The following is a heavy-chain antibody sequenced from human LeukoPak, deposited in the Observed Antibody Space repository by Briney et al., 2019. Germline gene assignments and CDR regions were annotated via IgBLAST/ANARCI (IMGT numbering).Heavy chain of an antibody. V-gene: IGHV4-4*07. Sequence: KAGGSLRLSCAASGFTFSSYAMSWIRQPAGKGLEWIGRIYTSGSTNYNPSLKSRVTMSVDTSKNQFSLKLSSVTAADTAVYFCVRGDYYYDSGSYYCPTFDYWGQGTLVTVSS. CDR3: VRGDYYYDSGSYYCPTFDY. J-gene: IGHJ4*02. CDR2: IYTSGST. CDR1: GFTFSSYA. D-gene: IGHD3-10*01.